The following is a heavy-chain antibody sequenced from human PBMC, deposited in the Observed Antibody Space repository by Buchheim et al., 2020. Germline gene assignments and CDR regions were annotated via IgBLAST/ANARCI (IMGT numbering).Heavy chain of an antibody. J-gene: IGHJ4*02. Sequence: QVQLQESGPGLVKPSQTLSLTCTVSGDSMERGGFYWNWIRQYPGMGLEFIGYMYNSGSTYFNPSLRSRVTISADPSKNQFSLKLSSVTAADTAVYFCARGTPRYYFDFWGQGTL. CDR3: ARGTPRYYFDF. V-gene: IGHV4-31*03. CDR2: MYNSGST. CDR1: GDSMERGGFY. D-gene: IGHD3-10*01.